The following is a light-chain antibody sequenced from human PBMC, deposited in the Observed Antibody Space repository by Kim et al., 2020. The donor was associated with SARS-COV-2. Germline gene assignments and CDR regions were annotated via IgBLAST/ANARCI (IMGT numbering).Light chain of an antibody. J-gene: IGKJ4*01. CDR1: QDIGTY. V-gene: IGKV1-33*01. CDR3: QQYEKFLLS. CDR2: DAS. Sequence: ATVGDKTTITCRESQDIGTYVNWYQQKPGQAPELLIHDASNLKTGVPSRFSGSGSGTGFTFTINNLQPEDVATYYCQQYEKFLLSFGGGTKVDIK.